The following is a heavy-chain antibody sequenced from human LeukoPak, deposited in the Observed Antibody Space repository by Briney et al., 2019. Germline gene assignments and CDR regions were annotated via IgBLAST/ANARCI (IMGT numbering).Heavy chain of an antibody. CDR3: ATGGEYQLLKGAFDI. CDR1: GFTFSSYA. V-gene: IGHV3-23*01. D-gene: IGHD2-2*01. J-gene: IGHJ3*02. Sequence: PGGSLRLSCAASGFTFSSYAVSWVRQAPGKGLEWVSAISGSGGSTYYADPVKGRFTISRDNSKNTLYLQMNSLRAEDTAVYYCATGGEYQLLKGAFDIWGQGTMVTVSS. CDR2: ISGSGGST.